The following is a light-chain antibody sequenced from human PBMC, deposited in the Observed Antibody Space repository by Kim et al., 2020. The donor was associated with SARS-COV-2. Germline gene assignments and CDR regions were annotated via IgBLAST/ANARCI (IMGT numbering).Light chain of an antibody. V-gene: IGKV3-20*01. CDR2: GAS. CDR3: QQYDRSPNT. CDR1: QRISSTY. Sequence: EIVLTQSPGTLSLSPGERATLSCRASQRISSTYLAWYQHKPDQAPRLLIHGASSRATGIADRFSGSWSGTDFTLTISRLEPEDFAVYYCQQYDRSPNTFGQGTKLEI. J-gene: IGKJ2*01.